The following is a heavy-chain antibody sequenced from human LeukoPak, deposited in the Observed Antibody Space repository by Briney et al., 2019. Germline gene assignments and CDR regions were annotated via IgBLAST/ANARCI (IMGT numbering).Heavy chain of an antibody. J-gene: IGHJ4*02. CDR3: ARGPGSGYTPLGDY. V-gene: IGHV4-39*01. CDR1: GGSISSGGYS. D-gene: IGHD6-13*01. CDR2: IYYSGST. Sequence: SETLSLTCAVSGGSISSGGYSWSWIRQPPGKGLEWIGSIYYSGSTYYNPSLKSRVTISVDTSKNQFSLKLSSVTAADTAVYYCARGPGSGYTPLGDYWGQGTLVTVSS.